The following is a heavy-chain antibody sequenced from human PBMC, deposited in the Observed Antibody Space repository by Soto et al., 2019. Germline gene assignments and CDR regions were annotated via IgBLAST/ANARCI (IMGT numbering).Heavy chain of an antibody. CDR2: INSDGSST. Sequence: GGSLRLSCAASGFTFSSYWMHWVRQAPGKGLVWVSRINSDGSSTSYADSVKGRFTISRDNAKNTLYLQMNSLRAEDTAVYYCARDPNYDYGTYYYYMDVWGKGTTVTVSS. J-gene: IGHJ6*03. CDR1: GFTFSSYW. CDR3: ARDPNYDYGTYYYYMDV. D-gene: IGHD5-12*01. V-gene: IGHV3-74*01.